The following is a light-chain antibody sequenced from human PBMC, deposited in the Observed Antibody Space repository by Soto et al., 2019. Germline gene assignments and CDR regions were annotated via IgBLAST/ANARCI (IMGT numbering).Light chain of an antibody. Sequence: EIVLTQPPGTLSLSPGERATLSCRASQSVSSNYLAWYQQQPGQAPRLLIYGASSRATGIPDRFSGSGSGTDFTLTISRLEPEDFAVYYCQQYGSSPLTFGGGTKVDIK. J-gene: IGKJ4*01. CDR3: QQYGSSPLT. CDR1: QSVSSNY. CDR2: GAS. V-gene: IGKV3-20*01.